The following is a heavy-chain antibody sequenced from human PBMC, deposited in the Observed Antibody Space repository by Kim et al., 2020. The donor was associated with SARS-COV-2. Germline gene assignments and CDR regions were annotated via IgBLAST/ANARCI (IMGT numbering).Heavy chain of an antibody. J-gene: IGHJ1*01. D-gene: IGHD2-2*01. CDR3: ARVGSSTSIGYFQH. Sequence: AASVKGRFTVARDNTKNTLYLQVNSLRAEDTGVYYWARVGSSTSIGYFQHWGQGTLVTVSS. V-gene: IGHV3-30*07.